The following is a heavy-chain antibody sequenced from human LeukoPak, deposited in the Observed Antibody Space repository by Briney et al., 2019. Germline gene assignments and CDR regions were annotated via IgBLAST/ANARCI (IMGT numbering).Heavy chain of an antibody. Sequence: GGSLRLSCAASGFTFSSYSMNWVRQAPGKGLEWVSSISSSSSYIYYADSVKGRFTISRDNAKNSLYLQMNSLRAEDTAVYYCANLGPYYCSSTSCYGTDVWGKGTTVTVSS. CDR3: ANLGPYYCSSTSCYGTDV. J-gene: IGHJ6*04. CDR1: GFTFSSYS. CDR2: ISSSSSYI. D-gene: IGHD2-2*01. V-gene: IGHV3-21*01.